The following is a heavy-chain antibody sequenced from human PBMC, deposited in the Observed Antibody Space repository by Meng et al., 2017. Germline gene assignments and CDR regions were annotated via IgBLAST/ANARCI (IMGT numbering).Heavy chain of an antibody. CDR3: AKGGGYSYGYVAS. CDR2: ISGSGGNT. D-gene: IGHD5-18*01. Sequence: GGSLRLSCAASGFTFSSYGMSWVRQAPGKGLEWVSAISGSGGNTYYADSVKGRFTISRDSSKNTLYLQMNGLRGEDTAVYHCAKGGGYSYGYVASWGQGTLVTVSS. CDR1: GFTFSSYG. V-gene: IGHV3-23*01. J-gene: IGHJ4*02.